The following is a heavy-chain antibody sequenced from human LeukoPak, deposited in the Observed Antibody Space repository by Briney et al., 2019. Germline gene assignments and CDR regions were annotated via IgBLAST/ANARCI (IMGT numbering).Heavy chain of an antibody. J-gene: IGHJ4*02. D-gene: IGHD1-26*01. CDR3: ARHGGGSYYSVYYFDY. V-gene: IGHV4-59*08. CDR1: GGSISSYY. CDR2: IYYSGST. Sequence: SETLSLTCTVSGGSISSYYWSWIRQPPGKGLEWIGYIYYSGSTNYNPSLKSRVTISVDTSKNQFSLKLSSVTAADTAVYYCARHGGGSYYSVYYFDYWGQGTLVTVSS.